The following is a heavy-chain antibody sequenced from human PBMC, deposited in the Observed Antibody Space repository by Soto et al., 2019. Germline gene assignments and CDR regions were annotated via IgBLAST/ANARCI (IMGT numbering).Heavy chain of an antibody. CDR2: IKHDGSSA. CDR1: GFTFSSYW. V-gene: IGHV3-7*01. J-gene: IGHJ4*02. Sequence: LSCAASGFTFSSYWMSWVRQAPGKGLEWVANIKHDGSSADYADSVKGRFSISRDNAKNTLYLEMNSLRADDTAVYYCVAGSQGDYWGQGTLVTVSS. CDR3: VAGSQGDY.